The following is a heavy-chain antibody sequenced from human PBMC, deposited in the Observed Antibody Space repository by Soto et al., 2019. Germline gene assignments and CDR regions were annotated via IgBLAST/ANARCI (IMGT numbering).Heavy chain of an antibody. CDR1: GGSFSGYY. CDR2: INHSGST. Sequence: PSETLSLTCAVYGGSFSGYYWSWIRQPPGKGLEWIWEINHSGSTNYNPSLKSRVTISVDTSKNQFSLKLSSVTAADTAVYYCALSGWYLRGVFDYWGQGTLVTVSS. D-gene: IGHD6-19*01. CDR3: ALSGWYLRGVFDY. J-gene: IGHJ4*02. V-gene: IGHV4-34*01.